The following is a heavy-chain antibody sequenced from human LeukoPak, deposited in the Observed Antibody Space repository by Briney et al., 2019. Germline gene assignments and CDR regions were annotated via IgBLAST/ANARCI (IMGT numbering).Heavy chain of an antibody. CDR2: IYYSGST. CDR1: GGSISGDY. V-gene: IGHV4-59*01. J-gene: IGHJ3*02. Sequence: PSETLSLTCTVSGGSISGDYWSWIRQSPGKGLEWIGYIYYSGSTYYNPSLKSRVTISVDTSKNQFSLKLSSVTAADTAVYYCAGPHRYSNYFPAFDIWGQGTMVTVSS. D-gene: IGHD4-11*01. CDR3: AGPHRYSNYFPAFDI.